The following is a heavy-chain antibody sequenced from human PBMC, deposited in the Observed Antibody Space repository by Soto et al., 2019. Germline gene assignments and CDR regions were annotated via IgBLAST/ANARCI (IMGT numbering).Heavy chain of an antibody. CDR1: GFTFSSYG. CDR3: ARDRMSYYDSSGPDDY. Sequence: LRLSCAASGFTFSSYGMHWVRQAPGKGLEWVAVIWYDGSNKYYADSVKGRFTISRDNSKNTLYLQMNSLRAEDTAVYYCARDRMSYYDSSGPDDYWGQGTLVTVSS. CDR2: IWYDGSNK. J-gene: IGHJ4*02. V-gene: IGHV3-33*01. D-gene: IGHD3-22*01.